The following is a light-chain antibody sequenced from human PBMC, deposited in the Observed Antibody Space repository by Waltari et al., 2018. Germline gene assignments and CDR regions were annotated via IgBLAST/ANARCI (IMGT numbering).Light chain of an antibody. V-gene: IGKV3-20*01. Sequence: IVLTQSPDTLSLSPGERATLSCSASQSVTSISLAWYQQKPGQAPRLLIYGTSTRATGFPDRFSGSGSGTDFTLTISRLEPEDSAVYHCQQYDGSAVTFGGGTKVEIK. CDR2: GTS. CDR3: QQYDGSAVT. CDR1: QSVTSIS. J-gene: IGKJ4*01.